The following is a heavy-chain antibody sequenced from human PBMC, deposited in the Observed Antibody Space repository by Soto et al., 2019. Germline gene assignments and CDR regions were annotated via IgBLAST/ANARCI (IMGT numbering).Heavy chain of an antibody. Sequence: GGSLRLSCAASGFTFSSYAMSWVRQAPGKGLEWVSAISGSGGSTYYADSVKGRFTISRDNSKNTLYLQMNSLRAEDTAVYYCAKDLPPRITMIVVVITTGFDYWGQGTLVTVSS. CDR3: AKDLPPRITMIVVVITTGFDY. J-gene: IGHJ4*02. CDR1: GFTFSSYA. V-gene: IGHV3-23*01. D-gene: IGHD3-22*01. CDR2: ISGSGGST.